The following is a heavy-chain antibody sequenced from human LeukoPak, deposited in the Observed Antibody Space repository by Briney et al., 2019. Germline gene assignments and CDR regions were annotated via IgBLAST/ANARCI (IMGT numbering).Heavy chain of an antibody. CDR1: GHTFTAYY. CDR2: INPNSGGT. V-gene: IGHV1-2*02. J-gene: IGHJ4*02. Sequence: GASVKASCKASGHTFTAYYMHSVRQAPGQGLEWMGWINPNSGGTNYAQKFQGRVSMTRDTSISTAYMELSRLRSDDTAVYYCARVFGRNAYSSSSFDYWGQGTLVTVSS. D-gene: IGHD6-6*01. CDR3: ARVFGRNAYSSSSFDY.